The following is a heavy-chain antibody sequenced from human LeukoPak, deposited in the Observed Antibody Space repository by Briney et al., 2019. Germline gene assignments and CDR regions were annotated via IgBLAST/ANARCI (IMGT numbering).Heavy chain of an antibody. CDR2: IIPIFGTA. D-gene: IGHD1-26*01. CDR1: GGTFSSYA. CDR3: ARDRYVGATTAGDSDS. J-gene: IGHJ4*02. Sequence: ASVKVSCKASGGTFSSYAISWVRQAPGQGLEWMGGIIPIFGTANYAQKFQGRVTITADESTSTAYMELSSLRAEDTAVYYCARDRYVGATTAGDSDSWGQGTLVTVSS. V-gene: IGHV1-69*13.